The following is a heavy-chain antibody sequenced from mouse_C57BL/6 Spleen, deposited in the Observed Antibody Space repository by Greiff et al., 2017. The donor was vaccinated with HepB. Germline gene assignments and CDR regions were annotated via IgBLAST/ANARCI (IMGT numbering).Heavy chain of an antibody. V-gene: IGHV1-64*01. D-gene: IGHD1-1*01. CDR2: IHPNSGST. CDR3: ARYYYGSSDGYFDV. CDR1: GYTFTSYW. J-gene: IGHJ1*03. Sequence: VQLQQSGAELVKPGASVKLSCKASGYTFTSYWMHWVKQRPGQGLEWIGMIHPNSGSTNYNEKFKSKATLTVDKSSSTAYMQLSSLTSEDSAVYYCARYYYGSSDGYFDVWGTGTTVTVSS.